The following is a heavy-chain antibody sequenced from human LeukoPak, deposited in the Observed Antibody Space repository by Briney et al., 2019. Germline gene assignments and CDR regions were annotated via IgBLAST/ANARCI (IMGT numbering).Heavy chain of an antibody. D-gene: IGHD3-22*01. J-gene: IGHJ4*02. V-gene: IGHV4-39*01. CDR1: GGSISSSSYY. CDR2: IYYTGST. CDR3: AKYSDFYDSSGHLY. Sequence: PSETLSLTCTVSGGSISSSSYYWGWIRQPPGKGLEWIGSIYYTGSTYYSPSLESRVTISVDTSKNQFSLKLSSVTAADTAVYFCAKYSDFYDSSGHLYWGQGTLVTVSS.